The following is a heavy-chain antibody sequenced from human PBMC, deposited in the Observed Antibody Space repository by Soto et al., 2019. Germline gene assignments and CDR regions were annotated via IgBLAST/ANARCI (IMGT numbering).Heavy chain of an antibody. D-gene: IGHD3-3*01. CDR2: MNPNSGNT. V-gene: IGHV1-8*01. CDR3: ARGRITIFGVDFDY. J-gene: IGHJ4*02. CDR1: GYTFTSYD. Sequence: GASVKVSCKASGYTFTSYDINSVRQATGQGLEWMGWMNPNSGNTGYAQKFQGRVTMTRNTSISTAYMELSSLRSEDTAVYYCARGRITIFGVDFDYWGQGTLVTVSS.